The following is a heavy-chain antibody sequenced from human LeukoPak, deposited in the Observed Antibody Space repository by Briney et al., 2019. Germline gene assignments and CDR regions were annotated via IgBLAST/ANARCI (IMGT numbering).Heavy chain of an antibody. CDR1: GYTFVTYG. CDR2: ISTYNGNT. CDR3: ARASFDH. Sequence: GASVKVSCKDSGYTFVTYGINWVRQAPGQGPEWIGWISTYNGNTKYALKFQDRVTLTRDTSTTTAYMELKSLTSDDRAVYYCARASFDHWGQGTLVIVSS. V-gene: IGHV1-18*01. J-gene: IGHJ4*02.